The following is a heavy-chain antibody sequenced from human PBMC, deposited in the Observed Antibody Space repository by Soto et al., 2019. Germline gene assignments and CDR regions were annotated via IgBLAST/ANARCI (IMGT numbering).Heavy chain of an antibody. V-gene: IGHV1-69*01. Sequence: VSCKASGGTFSSYAISWVRQAPGQGLEWMGGIIPIFGTANYAQKFQGRVTITADESTSTAYMELSSLRSEDTAVYYCAGARQWLVRPYYYGMDVWGQGTTVTVSS. CDR2: IIPIFGTA. D-gene: IGHD6-19*01. CDR3: AGARQWLVRPYYYGMDV. J-gene: IGHJ6*02. CDR1: GGTFSSYA.